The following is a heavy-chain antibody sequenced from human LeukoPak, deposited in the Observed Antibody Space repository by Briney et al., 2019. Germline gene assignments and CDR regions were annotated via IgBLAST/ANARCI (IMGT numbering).Heavy chain of an antibody. CDR1: GGSISSYY. V-gene: IGHV4-59*01. CDR2: IYYSGST. D-gene: IGHD5-24*01. CDR3: ARATIHGELDY. Sequence: SETLSPTCTVSGGSISSYYWSWIRQPPGKGLEWIGYIYYSGSTNYNPSLKSRVTISVDTSKNQLSLKLSSVTAADTAVYYCARATIHGELDYWGQGTLVTVSS. J-gene: IGHJ4*02.